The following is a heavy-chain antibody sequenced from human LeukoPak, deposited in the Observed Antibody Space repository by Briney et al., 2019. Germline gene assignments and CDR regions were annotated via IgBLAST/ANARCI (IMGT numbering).Heavy chain of an antibody. Sequence: GGSLRLSCAASGFTFSSYAMSWVRQAPGKGLEWVSAISGSGGSTYYADSVKGRFTISRDNSKNTLYLQMNSLRAEDTAVYYCAKRSRLGSGSYLYYMDVWGKGTTVTVSS. CDR3: AKRSRLGSGSYLYYMDV. CDR2: ISGSGGST. CDR1: GFTFSSYA. J-gene: IGHJ6*03. D-gene: IGHD1-26*01. V-gene: IGHV3-23*01.